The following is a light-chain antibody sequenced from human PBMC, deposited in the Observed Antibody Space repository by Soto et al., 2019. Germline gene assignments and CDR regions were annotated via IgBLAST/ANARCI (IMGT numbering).Light chain of an antibody. J-gene: IGKJ1*01. V-gene: IGKV3-20*01. CDR1: RSVSDTL. CDR3: QQYGGSPRT. CDR2: GTS. Sequence: EIVLTQSPGTLSLSPGERATLSCRADRSVSDTLLTWFQQKPGQAPRLLIFGTSNRAPGIPDRFSGSGSGTDFTLTISRLEPEDFAVYYCQQYGGSPRTFGQGTKVDIK.